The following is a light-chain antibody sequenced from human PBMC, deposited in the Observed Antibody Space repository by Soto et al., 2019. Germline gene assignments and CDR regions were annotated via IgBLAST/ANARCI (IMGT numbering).Light chain of an antibody. V-gene: IGKV3-15*01. CDR1: QSVSSN. CDR3: QQYNNWPLM. Sequence: EIVMTQSPSTLSVSPGERATLSCRASQSVSSNLAWYQQKPGQAPRLLISGASTRATGIPARFSGSGSGTEFTLTISSLQSEDSAIYYCQQYNNWPLMFGQGTRVEIK. J-gene: IGKJ1*01. CDR2: GAS.